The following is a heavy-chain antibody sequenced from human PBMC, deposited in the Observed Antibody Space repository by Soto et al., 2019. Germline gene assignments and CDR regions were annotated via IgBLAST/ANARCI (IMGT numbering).Heavy chain of an antibody. D-gene: IGHD2-21*02. CDR2: IYYSGST. V-gene: IGHV4-30-4*01. CDR3: ASSGGDYRHFDY. CDR1: GASIGTNNW. Sequence: PSETLSLTCAVSGASIGTNNWWSWIRQPPGRGLEWIGYIYYSGSTYYNPSLKSRVTISLDTSKNQFSLKLSSVTAADTAVYYCASSGGDYRHFDYWGQGTLVTVSS. J-gene: IGHJ4*02.